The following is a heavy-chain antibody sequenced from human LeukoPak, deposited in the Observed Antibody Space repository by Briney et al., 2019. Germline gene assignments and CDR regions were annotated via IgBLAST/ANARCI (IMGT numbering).Heavy chain of an antibody. D-gene: IGHD6-19*01. CDR2: IKQDGSKK. Sequence: GGSLRLSCVASGFPFSSYWMTWVRQAPGKGLEWVANIKQDGSKKSYVDSVRGRFTISRDNAKNSLFLQLSSLRGEDTAVYYCARGGEQWQVPVFFDYWGQGTLVTVSS. CDR3: ARGGEQWQVPVFFDY. J-gene: IGHJ4*02. CDR1: GFPFSSYW. V-gene: IGHV3-7*01.